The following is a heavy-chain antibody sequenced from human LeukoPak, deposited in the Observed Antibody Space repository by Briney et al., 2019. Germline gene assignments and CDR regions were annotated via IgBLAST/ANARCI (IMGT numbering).Heavy chain of an antibody. J-gene: IGHJ4*02. CDR1: GYTFTNYY. V-gene: IGHV5-51*01. Sequence: GESLKISCKGSGYTFTNYYIGWVRQTPGKGLEWMGIISPGDSDARYSPSFQGQVIISADKSISTAYLRWSSLKASDTATYYCARRYGSSTSCNPYFFDYWGQGTLVTVSS. CDR2: ISPGDSDA. CDR3: ARRYGSSTSCNPYFFDY. D-gene: IGHD2-2*01.